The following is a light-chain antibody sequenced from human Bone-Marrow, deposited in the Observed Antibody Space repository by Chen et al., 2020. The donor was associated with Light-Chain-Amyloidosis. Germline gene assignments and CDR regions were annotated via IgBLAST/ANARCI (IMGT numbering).Light chain of an antibody. Sequence: SYELTQPPSVSVSPGQTARITCSGDDLPTKYAYWYQQKPGQAPVLVIHRYTERPSGISERFSGSSSGTTATLTNSGVQAEDEADYHCQSADSSGTYEVIFGGGTKLTVL. CDR3: QSADSSGTYEVI. J-gene: IGLJ2*01. CDR2: RYT. V-gene: IGLV3-25*03. CDR1: DLPTKY.